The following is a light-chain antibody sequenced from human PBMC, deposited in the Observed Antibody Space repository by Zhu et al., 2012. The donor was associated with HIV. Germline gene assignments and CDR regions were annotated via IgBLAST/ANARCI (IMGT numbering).Light chain of an antibody. J-gene: IGKJ1*01. V-gene: IGKV3-20*01. Sequence: EIVLTQSPDTLSLSPGEGATLSCWASESVNKNYLAWYQQRVGQPPRLLIYDAYTRATGVPDRFSGSASGTDFTLTISRLEPEDFAVYFCQQYGGAPRTFGQGTKVEI. CDR2: DAY. CDR3: QQYGGAPRT. CDR1: ESVNKNY.